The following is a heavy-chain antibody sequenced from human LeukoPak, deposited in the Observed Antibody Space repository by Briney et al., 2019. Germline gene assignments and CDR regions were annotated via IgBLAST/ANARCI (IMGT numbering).Heavy chain of an antibody. V-gene: IGHV4-39*01. CDR2: IYYSGST. CDR3: ARRRDYGDYFDY. CDR1: GGSISSSSYY. D-gene: IGHD4-17*01. J-gene: IGHJ4*02. Sequence: PSETLSLTCTVSGGSISSSSYYWGWICQPPGKGLEWIGSIYYSGSTYYNPSLKSRVTISVDTSKNQFSLKLSSVTAADTAVYYCARRRDYGDYFDYWGQGTLVTVSS.